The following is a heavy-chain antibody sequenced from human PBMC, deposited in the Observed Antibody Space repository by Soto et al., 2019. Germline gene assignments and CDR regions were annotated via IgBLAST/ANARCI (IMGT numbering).Heavy chain of an antibody. CDR3: AASSRYFDGFFDP. CDR2: IVVGSGNT. J-gene: IGHJ5*02. Sequence: SVKVSCKASGFTFTSSAVQWVRQARGQRLEWIGWIVVGSGNTNYAQKFQERVTITRDMSTSTAYMELSSLRSEDTAVYYCAASSRYFDGFFDPWGRGSLVTVSS. CDR1: GFTFTSSA. D-gene: IGHD3-9*01. V-gene: IGHV1-58*01.